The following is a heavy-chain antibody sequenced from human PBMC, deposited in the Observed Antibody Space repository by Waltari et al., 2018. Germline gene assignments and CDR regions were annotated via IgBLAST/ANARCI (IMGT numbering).Heavy chain of an antibody. CDR3: ARWGSGSFRTREYYFDY. CDR2: IYYSGST. Sequence: QVQLQASGPGLVTPSETLSLTCTVPGGSISSSYWSWIRQPPGKGLEWIGYIYYSGSTNYNPSLKSRVTISVDTSKNQFSLKLSSVTAADTAVYYCARWGSGSFRTREYYFDYWGQGTLVTVSS. J-gene: IGHJ4*02. D-gene: IGHD1-26*01. V-gene: IGHV4-59*01. CDR1: GGSISSSY.